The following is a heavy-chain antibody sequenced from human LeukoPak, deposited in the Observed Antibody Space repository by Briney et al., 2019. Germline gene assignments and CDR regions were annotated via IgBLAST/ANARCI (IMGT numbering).Heavy chain of an antibody. CDR1: GYTLTNFG. Sequence: ASVKVSCKASGYTLTNFGISWVRQAPGQGLEWMGWISVYKGDTNYAQILQGRVTMTTDTSTSTAYMELRSLRSDDTAVYYCARAGGWARGDYKADAFDIWGQGTMVTVSS. CDR3: ARAGGWARGDYKADAFDI. CDR2: ISVYKGDT. J-gene: IGHJ3*02. V-gene: IGHV1-18*01. D-gene: IGHD6-19*01.